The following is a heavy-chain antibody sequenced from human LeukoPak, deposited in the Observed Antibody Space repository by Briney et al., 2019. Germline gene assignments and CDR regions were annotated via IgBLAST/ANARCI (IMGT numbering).Heavy chain of an antibody. J-gene: IGHJ3*02. CDR2: IYQSGGT. Sequence: PSETLSLTCTVSGGSISSSSYYWGWIRQPPGKGLEWIGSIYQSGGTHYNPSLKSRVTISVDRSKNQFSLKLTSVTAADTAVYYCARPGRQWELHDAFDIWGQGTMVTVSS. CDR3: ARPGRQWELHDAFDI. D-gene: IGHD1-26*01. V-gene: IGHV4-39*07. CDR1: GGSISSSSYY.